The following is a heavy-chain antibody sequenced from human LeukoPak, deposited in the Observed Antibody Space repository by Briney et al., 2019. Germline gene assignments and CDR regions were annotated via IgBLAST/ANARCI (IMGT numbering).Heavy chain of an antibody. Sequence: SETLSLTCTVSGGSISDYYWNWIRQPAGKGLEWIGRIYATGATHYNPSLKTRVTMSVDTSNNQFSLRLRSVTAADTAVYYCARDPFRSSFDSWGQGTLVTVSS. J-gene: IGHJ4*02. CDR3: ARDPFRSSFDS. CDR1: GGSISDYY. D-gene: IGHD6-6*01. CDR2: IYATGAT. V-gene: IGHV4-4*07.